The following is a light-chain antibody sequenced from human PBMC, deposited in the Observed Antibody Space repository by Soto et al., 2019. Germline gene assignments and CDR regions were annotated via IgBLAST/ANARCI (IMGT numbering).Light chain of an antibody. CDR1: QGTSSW. CDR2: GAS. J-gene: IGKJ4*01. CDR3: QQANSFPLT. V-gene: IGKV1D-12*01. Sequence: DIQMTQSPSSVSASVGDRVTITCRASQGTSSWLAWYQQKPGQAPKLLIYGASSLQSGVPSRFSGSGSGTDFTLTISSLQPEDFATYYCQQANSFPLTFGGGTKVEIK.